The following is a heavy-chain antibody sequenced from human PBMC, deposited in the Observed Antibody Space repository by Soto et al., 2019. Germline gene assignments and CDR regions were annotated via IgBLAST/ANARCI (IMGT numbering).Heavy chain of an antibody. CDR3: ARASGGDCSGGSCYLLDWFDP. D-gene: IGHD2-15*01. CDR1: GGSISSGGYY. CDR2: IYYSGST. Sequence: LSLTCTVSGGSISSGGYYWSWIRQHPGKGLEWIGYIYYSGSTYYNPSLKSRVTISVDTSKNQFPLKLSSVTAADTAVYYCARASGGDCSGGSCYLLDWFDPWGQGTLVTVSS. J-gene: IGHJ5*02. V-gene: IGHV4-31*03.